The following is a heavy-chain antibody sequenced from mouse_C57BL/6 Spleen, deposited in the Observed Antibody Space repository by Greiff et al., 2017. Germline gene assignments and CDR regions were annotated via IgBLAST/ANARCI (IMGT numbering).Heavy chain of an antibody. CDR1: GFSFDTYA. J-gene: IGHJ2*01. V-gene: IGHV10-1*01. CDR2: IRSKSNNYAT. CDR3: VGHGYYFDY. Sequence: EVQLVESGGGLVKPKGSLKLSCAASGFSFDTYAMNWVRQAPGKGLEWVARIRSKSNNYATYYADSVKDRFTISRDDSESMLYLQMNNLTTEDTAMYYCVGHGYYFDYWGQGTTLTVSS.